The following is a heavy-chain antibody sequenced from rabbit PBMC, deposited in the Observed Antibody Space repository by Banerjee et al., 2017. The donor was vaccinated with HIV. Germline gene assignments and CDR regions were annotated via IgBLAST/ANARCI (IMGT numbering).Heavy chain of an antibody. V-gene: IGHV1S45*01. CDR2: IGAGSSGTT. D-gene: IGHD7-1*01. CDR3: ARDLAAVTGWNFGL. CDR1: GFSFSGGYW. J-gene: IGHJ4*01. Sequence: QEQLEESGGDLVKPEGSLTLTCKASGFSFSGGYWMWWVRQAPGKGLEWIACIGAGSSGTTYYASWAKGRFTISKTSSTTVTLQMTSLTAADTATYFCARDLAAVTGWNFGLWGPGTL.